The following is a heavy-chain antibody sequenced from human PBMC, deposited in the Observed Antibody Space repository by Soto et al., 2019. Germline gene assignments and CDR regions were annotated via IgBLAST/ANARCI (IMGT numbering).Heavy chain of an antibody. CDR3: ARSYDFWSGYYTPLYYYYGMDV. CDR1: GFTFSSYW. CDR2: IKQDGSEK. Sequence: EVQLVESGGGLVQPGGSLRLSCAASGFTFSSYWMSWVRQAPGKGLEWVANIKQDGSEKYYVDSVKGRFTISRDNAKNSLYLQMNSLRAEDTAVYYCARSYDFWSGYYTPLYYYYGMDVWGQGTTVTVSS. V-gene: IGHV3-7*01. J-gene: IGHJ6*02. D-gene: IGHD3-3*01.